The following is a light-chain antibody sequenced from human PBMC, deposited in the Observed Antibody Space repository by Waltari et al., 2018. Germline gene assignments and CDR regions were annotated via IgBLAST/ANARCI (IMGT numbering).Light chain of an antibody. Sequence: QSALTQPASVSGSPGQSIAISCPGTSSDVGGCEFVSWYQQRQGKAPKLVIYDVSSRPSGVSNRFSGSKSGNTASLTISGLQPEDEADYYCNSYTSSFTLVFGSGTKVTVL. J-gene: IGLJ1*01. CDR1: SSDVGGCEF. CDR3: NSYTSSFTLV. CDR2: DVS. V-gene: IGLV2-14*03.